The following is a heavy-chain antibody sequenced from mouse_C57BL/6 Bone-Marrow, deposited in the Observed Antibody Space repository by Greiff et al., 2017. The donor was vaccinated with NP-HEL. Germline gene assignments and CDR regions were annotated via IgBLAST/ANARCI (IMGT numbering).Heavy chain of an antibody. CDR1: GYTFTSYW. D-gene: IGHD1-1*01. Sequence: VQLQQPGAELVKPGASVKLSCKASGYTFTSYWMHWVKQRPGQGLEWIGMIHPNSGSTNYNEKFKSKATLTVDKSSSTAYMQLSSLTSEDSAVYYCARAFITTVVGFDDWGKGTTVTVSS. J-gene: IGHJ1*03. V-gene: IGHV1-64*01. CDR2: IHPNSGST. CDR3: ARAFITTVVGFDD.